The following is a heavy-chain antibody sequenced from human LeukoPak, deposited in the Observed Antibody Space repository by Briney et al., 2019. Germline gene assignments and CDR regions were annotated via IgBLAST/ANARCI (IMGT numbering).Heavy chain of an antibody. Sequence: PVGSLRLSCAASGFTFSSYAMSWVRQAPGKGLEWVSAISGSGGSTYYADSVKGRFTISRDNSKNTLYLQMNSLRAEDTAVYYCAKGYCSGGSCYDYWGQGTLVTVSS. CDR3: AKGYCSGGSCYDY. V-gene: IGHV3-23*01. D-gene: IGHD2-15*01. CDR1: GFTFSSYA. CDR2: ISGSGGST. J-gene: IGHJ4*02.